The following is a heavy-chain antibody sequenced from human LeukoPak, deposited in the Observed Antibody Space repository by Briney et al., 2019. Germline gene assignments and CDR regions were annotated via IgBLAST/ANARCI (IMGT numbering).Heavy chain of an antibody. V-gene: IGHV1-18*01. CDR1: GYTFTSYG. CDR2: ISAYNGNT. D-gene: IGHD3-22*01. Sequence: GASVKVSCKASGYTFTSYGISWVQQAPGQGLEWMGWISAYNGNTNYAQKLQGRVTMTTDTSTSTAYMELRSLRSDDTAVYYCARGYSSGYLALPKPPRVYYYYMDVWGKGTTVTVSS. CDR3: ARGYSSGYLALPKPPRVYYYYMDV. J-gene: IGHJ6*03.